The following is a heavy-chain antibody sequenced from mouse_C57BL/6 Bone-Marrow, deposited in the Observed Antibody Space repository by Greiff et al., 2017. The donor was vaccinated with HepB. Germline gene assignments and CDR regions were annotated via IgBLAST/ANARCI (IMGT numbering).Heavy chain of an antibody. J-gene: IGHJ3*01. Sequence: QVQLKQSGAELVMPGASVKLSCKASGYTFTSYWMHWVKQRPGQGLEWIGEIDPSDSYTNYNRKFKGKSTLTVDKSSSTAYMQLSSLTSEDSAVYFWARWGYYGSSPWFAYWGQGTLVTVSA. CDR3: ARWGYYGSSPWFAY. D-gene: IGHD1-1*01. V-gene: IGHV1-69*01. CDR1: GYTFTSYW. CDR2: IDPSDSYT.